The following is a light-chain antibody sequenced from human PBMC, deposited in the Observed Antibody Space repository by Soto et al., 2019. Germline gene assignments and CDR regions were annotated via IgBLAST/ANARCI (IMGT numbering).Light chain of an antibody. Sequence: QSVLTQPASVSGSPGQSITISCTGTSSDVGSYNLVSWYQQHPGKAPILMIYEGSKRPSGVSNRFSGSKSGNTASLTISGLQAEDEADYYCCSYAGSSTVVFGGGTQLTVL. CDR1: SSDVGSYNL. J-gene: IGLJ2*01. CDR3: CSYAGSSTVV. V-gene: IGLV2-23*01. CDR2: EGS.